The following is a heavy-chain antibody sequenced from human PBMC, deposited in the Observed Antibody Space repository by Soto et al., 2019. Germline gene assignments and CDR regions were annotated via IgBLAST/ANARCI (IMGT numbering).Heavy chain of an antibody. V-gene: IGHV3-53*01. Sequence: PVGSLRLSCAASGFTVSSNYMSWVRQAPGKGLEWVSVIYSGGSTYYADSVKGRFTISRDNSKNTLYLQMNSLRAEDTAVYYCARVIAAAGTNWFDPWGQGTLVTVSS. J-gene: IGHJ5*02. CDR1: GFTVSSNY. CDR3: ARVIAAAGTNWFDP. CDR2: IYSGGST. D-gene: IGHD6-13*01.